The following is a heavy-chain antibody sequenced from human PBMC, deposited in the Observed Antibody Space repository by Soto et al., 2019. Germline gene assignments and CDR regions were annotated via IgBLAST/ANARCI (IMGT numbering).Heavy chain of an antibody. CDR2: INPNTGNT. D-gene: IGHD1-26*01. Sequence: ASVKVSCKASGYSFKSYDINWVRQVAGQGLEWLGWINPNTGNTGYAQNFQGRVTMTRDTSISTVYLELSSLRSEDTAVYYCARDRVGAIQDDDEYYYYGMDVWGQGTTVTVSS. V-gene: IGHV1-8*01. J-gene: IGHJ6*02. CDR1: GYSFKSYD. CDR3: ARDRVGAIQDDDEYYYYGMDV.